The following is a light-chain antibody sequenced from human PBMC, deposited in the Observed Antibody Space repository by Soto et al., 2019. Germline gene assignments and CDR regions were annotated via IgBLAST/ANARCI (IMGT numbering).Light chain of an antibody. CDR2: KAS. CDR3: QHYKIFPDA. V-gene: IGKV1-5*03. J-gene: IGKJ1*01. Sequence: RNQDDSVLSGSVGNRVTITCLASRTFSSWLACYRQKPGKAPKLLIYKASTLKSGVPSSFSGSGSGTEFTLTISTFHPDDFPPYYSQHYKIFPDASGQGTKVDI. CDR1: RTFSSW.